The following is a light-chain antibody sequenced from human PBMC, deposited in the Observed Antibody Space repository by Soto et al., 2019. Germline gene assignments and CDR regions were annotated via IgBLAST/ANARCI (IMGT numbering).Light chain of an antibody. Sequence: EIVLTQSPGTLSLSPGERATLSCRASQSISSSYLAWYQQKSGQAPRLLIYAASSRATGIPDRFSGSGSGTDFTLTISILEPEDFAVYYCLQYGSSSYTFGQGTQLEIK. J-gene: IGKJ2*01. CDR2: AAS. CDR1: QSISSSY. V-gene: IGKV3-20*01. CDR3: LQYGSSSYT.